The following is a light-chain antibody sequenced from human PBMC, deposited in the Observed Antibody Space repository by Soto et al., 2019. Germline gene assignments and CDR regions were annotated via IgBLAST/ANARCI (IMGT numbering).Light chain of an antibody. V-gene: IGKV1-33*01. Sequence: DIQMTQSPSSLSASVGDRVAITCQASQDISSYLNWYQQKTGKAPKLLIYDASNLETGVPSRFSGSGSGTDFTFTISSLQPEDIATYYCQQYDNLPFTFGPGTKVEIK. J-gene: IGKJ3*01. CDR3: QQYDNLPFT. CDR2: DAS. CDR1: QDISSY.